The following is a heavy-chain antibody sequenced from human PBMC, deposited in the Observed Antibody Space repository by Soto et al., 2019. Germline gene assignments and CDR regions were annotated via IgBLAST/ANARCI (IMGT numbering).Heavy chain of an antibody. D-gene: IGHD6-19*01. Sequence: SETLSLTCTVSGGSISSYYWSWIRQPPGKGLEWIAYIYYSGSTNYNPSLKSRVTISVDTPKNEFSLKLHSVTAADTAVYYCARFSGWYSAFDYWGQGTPVTVSS. J-gene: IGHJ4*02. CDR2: IYYSGST. CDR1: GGSISSYY. CDR3: ARFSGWYSAFDY. V-gene: IGHV4-59*01.